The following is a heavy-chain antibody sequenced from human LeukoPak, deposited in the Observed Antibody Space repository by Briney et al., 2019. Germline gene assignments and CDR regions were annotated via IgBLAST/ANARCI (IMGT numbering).Heavy chain of an antibody. V-gene: IGHV1-8*03. CDR3: ARDRTVGATNNWFDP. CDR2: MNPNSGNT. D-gene: IGHD1-26*01. Sequence: ASVKVSCKASGYTFTSYDINWVRQATGQGLEWMGWMNPNSGNTNYAQKFQGRVTITADESTSTAYMELSSLRSEDTAVYYCARDRTVGATNNWFDPWGQGTLVTVSS. CDR1: GYTFTSYD. J-gene: IGHJ5*02.